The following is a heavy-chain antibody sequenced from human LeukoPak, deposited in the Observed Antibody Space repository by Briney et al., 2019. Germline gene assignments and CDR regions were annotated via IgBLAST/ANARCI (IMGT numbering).Heavy chain of an antibody. Sequence: GRSLRLSCAPSGFTFSSYAMSWVRQAPGKGLEWVAVISGGGSGTYYADSVRGRFTISRDNSKNTVYLQMNSLRAEDTAIYYCAKAVGSSGYFSRDAFDIWGQGTMVTVSS. CDR3: AKAVGSSGYFSRDAFDI. CDR2: ISGGGSGT. J-gene: IGHJ3*02. CDR1: GFTFSSYA. V-gene: IGHV3-23*01. D-gene: IGHD3-22*01.